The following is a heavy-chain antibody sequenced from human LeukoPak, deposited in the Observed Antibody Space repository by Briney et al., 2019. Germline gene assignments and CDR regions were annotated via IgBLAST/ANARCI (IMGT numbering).Heavy chain of an antibody. Sequence: PGGSLRLSCAASGFTFSSYSMNWVRRAPGKGLEWVSSISSSGSYIYSADSVKGRFTISRDNAKNSLYLQMNSLRAEDTAVYYCARDGIIAQKGRSPNNYYYMDVWGKGTTVTVSS. V-gene: IGHV3-21*01. CDR1: GFTFSSYS. CDR3: ARDGIIAQKGRSPNNYYYMDV. CDR2: ISSSGSYI. D-gene: IGHD1-26*01. J-gene: IGHJ6*03.